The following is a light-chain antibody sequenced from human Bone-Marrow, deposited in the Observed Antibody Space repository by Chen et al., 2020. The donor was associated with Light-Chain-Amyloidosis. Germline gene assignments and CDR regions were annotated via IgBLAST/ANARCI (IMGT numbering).Light chain of an antibody. Sequence: QSVLTQSPSVSGAPGQRVIISCSGSSSNIGAGYAVHWYQQIPGTAPKLLIYGDTNRPSGVPDRFSGFKSGTSAYLAIAGLQAEDEAHYFCQSYDSSLSGVVFGGGAKLTVL. J-gene: IGLJ2*01. CDR1: SSNIGAGYA. V-gene: IGLV1-40*01. CDR3: QSYDSSLSGVV. CDR2: GDT.